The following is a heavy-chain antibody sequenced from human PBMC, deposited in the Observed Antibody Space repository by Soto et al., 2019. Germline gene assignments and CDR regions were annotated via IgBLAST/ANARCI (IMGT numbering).Heavy chain of an antibody. CDR1: VGSFSGYY. CDR2: INHSGST. V-gene: IGHV4-34*01. Sequence: AETLSLTCAVYVGSFSGYYWSWIRQPPGKGLEWIGEINHSGSTNYNPSLKSRVTISVDTSKNQFSLKLSSVTAADTAVYYCARYLSRDPFDYWGQGTLVTVSS. D-gene: IGHD2-21*01. J-gene: IGHJ4*02. CDR3: ARYLSRDPFDY.